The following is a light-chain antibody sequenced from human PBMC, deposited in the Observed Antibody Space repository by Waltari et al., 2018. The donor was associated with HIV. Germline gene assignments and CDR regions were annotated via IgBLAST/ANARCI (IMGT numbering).Light chain of an antibody. CDR1: SSNIGSNY. V-gene: IGLV1-47*01. J-gene: IGLJ2*01. Sequence: QSVLTQPPSASGTPGQRITISCSGSSSNIGSNYVYWYQQLPGPAPKLLIYRNNPRPSGVPDRFSGSKSGTSASLAISGLRSEDEADYYCATWDDTLSGHVVFGGGTKLNVL. CDR3: ATWDDTLSGHVV. CDR2: RNN.